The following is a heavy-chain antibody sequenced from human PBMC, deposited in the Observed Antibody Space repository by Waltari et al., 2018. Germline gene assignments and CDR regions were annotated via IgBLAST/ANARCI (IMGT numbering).Heavy chain of an antibody. CDR3: ARDSIPFCSSTSCYAGGLDY. D-gene: IGHD2-2*01. Sequence: QVQLQESGPGLVKPSGTLSLTCAVPGGSISSSKGWSWVRQPPGKGLEWIGEIYHSGTTNYSPSLKSRVTISVDKSKNQFSLKLSSVTAADTAVYYCARDSIPFCSSTSCYAGGLDYWGQGTLVTVSS. CDR1: GGSISSSKG. V-gene: IGHV4-4*02. J-gene: IGHJ4*02. CDR2: IYHSGTT.